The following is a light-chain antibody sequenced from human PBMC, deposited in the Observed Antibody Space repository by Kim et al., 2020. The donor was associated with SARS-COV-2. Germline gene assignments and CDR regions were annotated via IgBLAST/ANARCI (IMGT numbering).Light chain of an antibody. CDR2: GAS. CDR3: QQYGSSRYT. J-gene: IGKJ2*01. Sequence: LSPGERASLSARASQTVTSSNFAWYQHKPGQAPRLLIYGASSRATGIPDRFSGSGSGTDFTLTISRLEPEDFAVYYCQQYGSSRYTFGQGTKLEIK. CDR1: QTVTSSN. V-gene: IGKV3-20*01.